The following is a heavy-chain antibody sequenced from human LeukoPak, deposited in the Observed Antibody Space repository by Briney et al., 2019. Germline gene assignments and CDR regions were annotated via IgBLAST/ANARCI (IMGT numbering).Heavy chain of an antibody. J-gene: IGHJ2*01. Sequence: GGSLRLSCAAAGFTFSRYWMTWVRQAAGKGLESVANIKQDGGEKSYVDSVKGRFTISRDNAKNSLFLQMNSLRAEDTAIYYCARSVYSGYYYSSRYFDLWGRGTPVTVSS. V-gene: IGHV3-7*01. D-gene: IGHD1-26*01. CDR2: IKQDGGEK. CDR3: ARSVYSGYYYSSRYFDL. CDR1: GFTFSRYW.